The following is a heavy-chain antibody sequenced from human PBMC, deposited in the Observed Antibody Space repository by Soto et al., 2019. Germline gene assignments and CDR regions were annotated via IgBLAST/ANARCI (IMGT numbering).Heavy chain of an antibody. D-gene: IGHD3-10*01. CDR1: GGTFNTYA. CDR3: AREVQVHTPAFVY. V-gene: IGHV1-69*19. Sequence: QVQLVQSGAEMKKPGSSVKVSCQSSGGTFNTYAMNWGRQAPGQGPEWMGDISPMFGAATYAPKFQGRVTITADESTGTSYMQLSSLTSEDTALYFCAREVQVHTPAFVYWGQGTLVTVSS. CDR2: ISPMFGAA. J-gene: IGHJ4*02.